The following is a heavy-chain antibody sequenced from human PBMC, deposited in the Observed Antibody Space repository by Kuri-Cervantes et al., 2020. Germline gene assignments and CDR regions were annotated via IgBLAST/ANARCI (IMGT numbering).Heavy chain of an antibody. Sequence: ASVKVSCKTSGYTFTDYDINWVRQAPGQGLEWMGWMNPYSANTGYAQKFQGRLTMTRDTSISMAYMELSGLTSEDTAVYYCARGGIMVRGVFKSVSGMDVWGQGTTVTVSS. V-gene: IGHV1-8*01. CDR3: ARGGIMVRGVFKSVSGMDV. D-gene: IGHD3-10*01. CDR2: MNPYSANT. J-gene: IGHJ6*02. CDR1: GYTFTDYD.